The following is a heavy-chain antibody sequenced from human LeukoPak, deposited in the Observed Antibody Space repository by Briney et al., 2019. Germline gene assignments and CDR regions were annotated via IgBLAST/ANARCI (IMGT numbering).Heavy chain of an antibody. J-gene: IGHJ4*02. CDR3: AREILEPGKTHEY. Sequence: GGSLRLSCAASGFTFSDYYMSWIRQAPGKGLVWVSRINNDGTATFFADSVKGRFTISRDNAKNTLYLQMDSLRAEDTAMYYCAREILEPGKTHEYWGQGTLVTVSS. CDR1: GFTFSDYY. D-gene: IGHD1-1*01. CDR2: INNDGTAT. V-gene: IGHV3-74*01.